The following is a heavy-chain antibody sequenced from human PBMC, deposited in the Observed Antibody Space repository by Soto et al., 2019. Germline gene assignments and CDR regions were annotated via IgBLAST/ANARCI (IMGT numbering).Heavy chain of an antibody. J-gene: IGHJ6*02. D-gene: IGHD1-26*01. CDR2: IITIFGTA. Sequence: SVKVSCKASGGTFSSYAISWVRQAPGQGLEWMGGIITIFGTANYAQKFQGRVTITADESTSTAYMELSSLRSEDTAVYYCARDSGYSGSYYYYYGMDVWGQGTTVTVS. V-gene: IGHV1-69*13. CDR1: GGTFSSYA. CDR3: ARDSGYSGSYYYYYGMDV.